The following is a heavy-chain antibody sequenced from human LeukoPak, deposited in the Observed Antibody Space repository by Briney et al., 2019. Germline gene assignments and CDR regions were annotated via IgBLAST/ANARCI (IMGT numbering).Heavy chain of an antibody. CDR1: GFTFSSYW. CDR3: ARAGSDYSGSYYWDY. V-gene: IGHV3-7*01. Sequence: PGGSLRLSCAASGFTFSSYWMSWVRQAPGKGLEWVANIKQDGSEKYYVDSVKGRFTISRDNAKNSLYLQMNSLRAEDTAVYYCARAGSDYSGSYYWDYWGQGTLVTVSS. D-gene: IGHD1-26*01. J-gene: IGHJ4*02. CDR2: IKQDGSEK.